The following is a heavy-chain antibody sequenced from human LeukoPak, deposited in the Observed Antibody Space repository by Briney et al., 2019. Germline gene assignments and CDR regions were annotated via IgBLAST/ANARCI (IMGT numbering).Heavy chain of an antibody. J-gene: IGHJ5*02. V-gene: IGHV3-74*01. CDR1: GFTFSNYW. CDR2: INSDGVNT. D-gene: IGHD3-22*01. CDR3: ARDLGQYYDTSDNWFDP. Sequence: GGSLRLSCAASGFTFSNYWMHWVRQAPGKGLVWVLRINSDGVNTIYADSGKGRFTISTANAKNTLNLQMNRQRAEATAVYYCARDLGQYYDTSDNWFDPWGQGTLVTVSS.